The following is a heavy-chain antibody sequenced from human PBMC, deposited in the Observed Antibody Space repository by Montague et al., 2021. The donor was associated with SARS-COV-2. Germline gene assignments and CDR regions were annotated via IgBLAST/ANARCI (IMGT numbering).Heavy chain of an antibody. V-gene: IGHV4-39*01. Sequence: SETLSLTCTVSGGSISSSSYYWGWIRQPPGKGLEWIGSIYYSGSTYYNPSLKSRVTISVDTSKNQFSLKLSSVTAADTAVYYCARLTMVRGVIWAYYYYYYYGMAVWGQGTTVTVSS. D-gene: IGHD3-10*01. J-gene: IGHJ6*02. CDR2: IYYSGST. CDR1: GGSISSSSYY. CDR3: ARLTMVRGVIWAYYYYYYYGMAV.